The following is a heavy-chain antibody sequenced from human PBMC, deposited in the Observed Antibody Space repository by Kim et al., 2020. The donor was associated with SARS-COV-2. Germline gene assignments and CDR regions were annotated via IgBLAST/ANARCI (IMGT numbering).Heavy chain of an antibody. V-gene: IGHV1-24*01. Sequence: ASVKVSCMISEFPLSRVSMHWVRQTRGQGPEWMGGIDPEGGKIIYAQKFRGRVTMTEDTSTDTAYMELSTLQSEDTGVYYCTCNLVRSKDVYFGLVVWG. CDR3: TCNLVRSKDVYFGLVV. J-gene: IGHJ6*02. CDR1: EFPLSRVS. CDR2: IDPEGGKI. D-gene: IGHD2-21*01.